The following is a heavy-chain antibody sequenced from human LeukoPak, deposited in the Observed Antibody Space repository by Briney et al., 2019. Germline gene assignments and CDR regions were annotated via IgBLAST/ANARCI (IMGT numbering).Heavy chain of an antibody. J-gene: IGHJ6*02. CDR3: ARRASGSGGIHAGMDV. Sequence: SETLSLTCSVSGGSIISAVHYWDWIRQPPGKGLEWIGSILYSGSSWVKPSLHSRASISVDTSRNQFSLRLYSVSAKDTALYYCARRASGSGGIHAGMDVWSQGTTVIVSS. D-gene: IGHD2-15*01. V-gene: IGHV4-39*01. CDR1: GGSIISAVHY. CDR2: ILYSGSS.